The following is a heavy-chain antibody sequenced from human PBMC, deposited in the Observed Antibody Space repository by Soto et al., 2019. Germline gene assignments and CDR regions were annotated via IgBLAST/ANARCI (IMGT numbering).Heavy chain of an antibody. D-gene: IGHD3-3*01. Sequence: GGSLRLSCAASGFTFSSYAMHWVRQAPGKGLEWVAVISYDGSNKYYADSVKGRFTISRDNSKNTLYLQMNSLRAEDTAVYYCAREPRYYDFWRGMDVWGQGTTVTVSS. J-gene: IGHJ6*02. V-gene: IGHV3-30-3*01. CDR2: ISYDGSNK. CDR1: GFTFSSYA. CDR3: AREPRYYDFWRGMDV.